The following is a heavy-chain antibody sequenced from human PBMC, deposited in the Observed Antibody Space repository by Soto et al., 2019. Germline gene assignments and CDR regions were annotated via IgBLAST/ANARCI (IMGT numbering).Heavy chain of an antibody. Sequence: QVQLVESGGGVVQPGRSLRLSCAASGFTFSNYGMHWVRQAPGKGLEWVAVILNDGSNRYHADSVKDRFTISRDNSKNTLYLQMNSLRAEDTDVYYCARDDEYSGNGMDVWGQGTTVTVS. D-gene: IGHD3-10*01. CDR2: ILNDGSNR. J-gene: IGHJ6*02. V-gene: IGHV3-33*01. CDR3: ARDDEYSGNGMDV. CDR1: GFTFSNYG.